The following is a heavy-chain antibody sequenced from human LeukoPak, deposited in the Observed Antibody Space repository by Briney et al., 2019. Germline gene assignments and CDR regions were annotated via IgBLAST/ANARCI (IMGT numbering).Heavy chain of an antibody. V-gene: IGHV4-39*01. Sequence: SETLSLTCTVSGGSISSSSYYWGWIRQPPGKGLEWIGSIYYSGSTYYNPSLKSRITIPVDTSKNQFSLKLSSVTAADTAVYYCARVDCSSTSCYHFDYWGQGTLVTVSS. CDR2: IYYSGST. CDR3: ARVDCSSTSCYHFDY. J-gene: IGHJ4*02. D-gene: IGHD2-2*01. CDR1: GGSISSSSYY.